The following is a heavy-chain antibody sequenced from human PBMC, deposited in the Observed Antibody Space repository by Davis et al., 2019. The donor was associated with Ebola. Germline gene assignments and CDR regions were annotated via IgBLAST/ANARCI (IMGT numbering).Heavy chain of an antibody. CDR1: GYTFTSYG. J-gene: IGHJ5*02. Sequence: ASVKVSCKASGYTFTSYGISWVRQAPGQGLEWMGWISAYNGNINYAQKLHGRVTMTTDTSTSTAYMELRSLRSDDTAVYYCARVRLWGGKAAAGREWFDPWGQGTLVTVSS. V-gene: IGHV1-18*01. CDR2: ISAYNGNI. D-gene: IGHD6-13*01. CDR3: ARVRLWGGKAAAGREWFDP.